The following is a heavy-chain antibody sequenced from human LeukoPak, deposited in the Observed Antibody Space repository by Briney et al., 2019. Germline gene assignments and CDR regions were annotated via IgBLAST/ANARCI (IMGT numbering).Heavy chain of an antibody. J-gene: IGHJ6*02. V-gene: IGHV4-59*08. Sequence: SETLSLTCTASGGSISSYYWSWIRQPPGKGLEWIGYIYYSGSTNYNPSLKSRVTISVDTSKNQFSLKLSSVTAADTAVYYCAGHGTLYSSGWYVDYYGMDVWGQGTTVTVSS. CDR2: IYYSGST. CDR1: GGSISSYY. CDR3: AGHGTLYSSGWYVDYYGMDV. D-gene: IGHD6-19*01.